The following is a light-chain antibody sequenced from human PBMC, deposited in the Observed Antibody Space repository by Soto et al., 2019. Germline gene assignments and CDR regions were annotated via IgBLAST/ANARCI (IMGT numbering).Light chain of an antibody. Sequence: QSVLTQPASVSGSPGQSITISCTGTSSDIGGLYNYVSWYQQHPGKAPKLLIYDVNDRPSGVSDRFSGSKSGNTASLTISGLQAEDEADYFCSGYSSGATHVVFGGGTKLPVL. CDR1: SSDIGGLYNY. V-gene: IGLV2-14*03. J-gene: IGLJ2*01. CDR2: DVN. CDR3: SGYSSGATHVV.